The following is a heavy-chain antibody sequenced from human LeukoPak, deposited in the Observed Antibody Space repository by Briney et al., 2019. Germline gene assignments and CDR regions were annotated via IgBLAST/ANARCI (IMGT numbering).Heavy chain of an antibody. J-gene: IGHJ6*03. V-gene: IGHV3-11*04. D-gene: IGHD3-16*01. CDR1: GFTFSDYY. CDR3: ARAGELRYMDV. CDR2: IKGIGPTT. Sequence: PGGSLRLSCAASGFTFSDYYMSWIRQAPGKGLEWVSTIKGIGPTTYYADSLKGRFTISRDNAKNSLFLQMGSLRADDTAIYYCARAGELRYMDVWGKGTAVTVSS.